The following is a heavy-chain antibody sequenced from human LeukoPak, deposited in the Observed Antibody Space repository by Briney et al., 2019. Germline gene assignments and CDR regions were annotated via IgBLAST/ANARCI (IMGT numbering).Heavy chain of an antibody. CDR3: ARGGDYVAGSGYLDY. J-gene: IGHJ4*02. D-gene: IGHD4-17*01. Sequence: KPSETLSLTCTVSGGSISSGDYYWSWIRQPPGKGLEWIGYIYYNGNTYYNPSLKSRVTISVDTSKNQFSLKLSSVTAADTAVYYCARGGDYVAGSGYLDYWGQETLVTVSS. CDR1: GGSISSGDYY. V-gene: IGHV4-30-4*01. CDR2: IYYNGNT.